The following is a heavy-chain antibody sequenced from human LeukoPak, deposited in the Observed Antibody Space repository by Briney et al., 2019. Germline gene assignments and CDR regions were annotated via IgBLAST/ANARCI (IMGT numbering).Heavy chain of an antibody. J-gene: IGHJ5*02. CDR3: AKGGYDFWSGSSNWFDP. Sequence: SETLSLTCTVSGGSIGNYYWSWIRQPPGKGLEWIGYIYSSGSTNYNPSLKSRVTISVDTSKNQFSLKLSSVTAADTAIYYCAKGGYDFWSGSSNWFDPWGQGTLVTVSS. D-gene: IGHD3-3*01. V-gene: IGHV4-59*01. CDR2: IYSSGST. CDR1: GGSIGNYY.